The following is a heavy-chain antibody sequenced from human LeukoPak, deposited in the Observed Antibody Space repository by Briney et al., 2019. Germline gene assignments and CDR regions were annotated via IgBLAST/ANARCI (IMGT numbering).Heavy chain of an antibody. Sequence: SEPLSLPCSVSGRSITCYHWSWIRPPPGEGLEWIGYIYSSETTNYKSSITSRVTISADTSKNQFSLKLTSVTAADTAIYYCARRNDFDIWGQGTMVTVSS. CDR2: IYSSETT. CDR3: ARRNDFDI. CDR1: GRSITCYH. V-gene: IGHV4-4*08. J-gene: IGHJ3*02.